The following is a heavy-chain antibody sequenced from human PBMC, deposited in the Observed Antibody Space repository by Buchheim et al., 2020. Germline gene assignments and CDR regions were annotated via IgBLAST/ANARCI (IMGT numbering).Heavy chain of an antibody. CDR2: MNPNSGNT. CDR3: ARSPHDDFWSGYYSLSHYYYYYGMDV. CDR1: GYTFTSYD. J-gene: IGHJ6*02. D-gene: IGHD3-3*01. V-gene: IGHV1-8*01. Sequence: QVQLVQSGAEVKKPGASVKVSCKASGYTFTSYDINWVRQATGQGLEWMGWMNPNSGNTGYAQKFQGRVTMTRNTSISTAYMELSSLRSEDTAVYYCARSPHDDFWSGYYSLSHYYYYYGMDVWGQGTT.